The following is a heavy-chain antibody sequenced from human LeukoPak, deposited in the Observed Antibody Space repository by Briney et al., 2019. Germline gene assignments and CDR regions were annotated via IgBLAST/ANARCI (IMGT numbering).Heavy chain of an antibody. CDR3: ARAYDSSGRDFQH. CDR1: GGSISSSSYY. J-gene: IGHJ1*01. D-gene: IGHD3-22*01. Sequence: PSETLSLTCTVSGGSISSSSYYWGWIRQPPGKGLEWIGSIYYSGSTYYNPSLKSRVTISVDTSKNQFSLKLSSVTAADTAVYYCARAYDSSGRDFQHWGQGTLVTVSS. V-gene: IGHV4-39*01. CDR2: IYYSGST.